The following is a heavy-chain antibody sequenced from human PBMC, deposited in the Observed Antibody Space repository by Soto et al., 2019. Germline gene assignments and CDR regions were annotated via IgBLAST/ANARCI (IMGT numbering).Heavy chain of an antibody. CDR1: GFTFSSYA. J-gene: IGHJ5*02. V-gene: IGHV3-23*01. Sequence: QPGGSLRLSCAASGFTFSSYAMNWIRQAPGKGLEWVSAVSGSGSVTHYAESVRGRFTIARDDSKSTVYLQMNSLRGEVAAVYYCATCAVLSTTSGGWCNWFDPWGQGTLVTVSS. CDR3: ATCAVLSTTSGGWCNWFDP. D-gene: IGHD2-21*01. CDR2: VSGSGSVT.